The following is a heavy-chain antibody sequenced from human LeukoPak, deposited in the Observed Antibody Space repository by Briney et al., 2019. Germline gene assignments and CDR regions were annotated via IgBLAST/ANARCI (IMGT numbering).Heavy chain of an antibody. D-gene: IGHD1-26*01. J-gene: IGHJ4*02. CDR2: ISSSSSYI. V-gene: IGHV3-21*04. CDR1: GFTFSSYS. Sequence: GGSLRLSCAASGFTFSSYSMNWVRQAPGKGLEWVSSISSSSSYIYYADSVKGRFTISRDNSKNTLYLQMNSLRAEDTAVYYCAKGGSNHDFDYWGRGTLVTVSS. CDR3: AKGGSNHDFDY.